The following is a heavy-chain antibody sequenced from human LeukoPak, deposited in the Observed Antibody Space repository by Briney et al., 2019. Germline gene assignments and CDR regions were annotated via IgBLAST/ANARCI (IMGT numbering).Heavy chain of an antibody. CDR1: GFTLSSYS. CDR3: ARDAFYCSSTSCYDH. J-gene: IGHJ5*02. V-gene: IGHV3-48*04. CDR2: ISTSASAV. D-gene: IGHD2-2*01. Sequence: GGSLGLSCAASGFTLSSYSMNWVRQAPGKGLEWISYISTSASAVYYADSVKGRFTISRDNAKTSLYLQMNSLRAEDTAVYYSARDAFYCSSTSCYDHWGQGTLVTVSS.